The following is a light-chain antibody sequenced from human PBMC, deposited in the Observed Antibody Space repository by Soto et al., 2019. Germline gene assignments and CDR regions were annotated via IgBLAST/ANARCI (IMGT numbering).Light chain of an antibody. J-gene: IGKJ4*01. V-gene: IGKV1-33*01. CDR2: DAS. Sequence: DIQMTQSPSSVSASVGDRVTITCQASQDIGKRLNWYQHKPGKAPKVLIYDASYLETGVPSRFSGRRSGTDFTFTISSLQPEDFATYYCQQYDTLLTFGGGTKVDIK. CDR3: QQYDTLLT. CDR1: QDIGKR.